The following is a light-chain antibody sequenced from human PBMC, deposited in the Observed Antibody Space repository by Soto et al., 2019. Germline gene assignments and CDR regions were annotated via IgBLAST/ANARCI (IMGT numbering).Light chain of an antibody. J-gene: IGLJ1*01. CDR2: NDN. CDR1: FSNIGSSS. V-gene: IGLV1-44*01. Sequence: QSVLTQPPSVSGTPGQRVTISCSGSFSNIGSSSVNWYQQFPGTAPKLLMYNDNQWPSGVPARFSGSRSGTSASLAISGLQSEDEADYFCAAWDVSLNGHYAFGTGTKLTVL. CDR3: AAWDVSLNGHYA.